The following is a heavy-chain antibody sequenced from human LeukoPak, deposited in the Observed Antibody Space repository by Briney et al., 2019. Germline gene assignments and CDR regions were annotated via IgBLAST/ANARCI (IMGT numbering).Heavy chain of an antibody. CDR3: ARVWEAVARTGYYYYYYMDV. Sequence: SVKVSCKASGGTFSSYAISWVRQAPGQGLGWMGGIIPIFGTANYAQKFQGRVTITADESTSTAYMGLSSLRSEDTAVYYCARVWEAVARTGYYYYYYMDVWGKGTTVTVSS. CDR2: IIPIFGTA. CDR1: GGTFSSYA. D-gene: IGHD6-19*01. J-gene: IGHJ6*03. V-gene: IGHV1-69*13.